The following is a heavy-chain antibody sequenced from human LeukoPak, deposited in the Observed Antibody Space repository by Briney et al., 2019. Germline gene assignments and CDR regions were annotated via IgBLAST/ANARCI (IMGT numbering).Heavy chain of an antibody. CDR1: GGSISSSSYY. J-gene: IGHJ4*02. V-gene: IGHV4-39*07. CDR3: ASGGYSGYLYYFDY. CDR2: IYYSGST. D-gene: IGHD5-12*01. Sequence: SETLSLTCTVSGGSISSSSYYWGWIRQPPGKGLEWIGSIYYSGSTYYNPSLKSRVTISVDTSKNQFSLKLSSVTAADTAVYYCASGGYSGYLYYFDYWGQGTLVTVSS.